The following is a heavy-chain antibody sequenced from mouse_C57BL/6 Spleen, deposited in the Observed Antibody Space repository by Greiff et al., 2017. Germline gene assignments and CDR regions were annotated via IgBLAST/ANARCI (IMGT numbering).Heavy chain of an antibody. Sequence: QVTLKASGPGILQPSQTLSLTCSFSGFSLSTFGMGVGWIRQPSGKGLEWLAHIWWDDDKYYNPALKSRLTISKDTSKNQVVLKLANVDTADTATYYCARIGNYGYDGNFDYWGQGTTLTVSS. D-gene: IGHD2-2*01. CDR1: GFSLSTFGMG. CDR3: ARIGNYGYDGNFDY. J-gene: IGHJ2*01. V-gene: IGHV8-8*01. CDR2: IWWDDDK.